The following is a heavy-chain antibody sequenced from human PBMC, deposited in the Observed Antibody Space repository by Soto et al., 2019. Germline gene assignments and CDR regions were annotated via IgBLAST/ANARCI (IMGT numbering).Heavy chain of an antibody. CDR3: AAIRYGDYPLYYYYGMDV. CDR1: GFTFTSSA. Sequence: SVKVSCKASGFTFTSSAVQWVRQARGQRLEWIGWIVVGSGNTNYAQKFQERVTITRDMSTSTAYMELSSLRSEDTAVYYCAAIRYGDYPLYYYYGMDVWGQGTTVTVSS. CDR2: IVVGSGNT. D-gene: IGHD4-17*01. V-gene: IGHV1-58*01. J-gene: IGHJ6*02.